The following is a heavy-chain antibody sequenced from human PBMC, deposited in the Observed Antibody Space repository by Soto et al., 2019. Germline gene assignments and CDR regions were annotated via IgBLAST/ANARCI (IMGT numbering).Heavy chain of an antibody. CDR2: MNPNSGNT. Sequence: GASVKVSCKASGYTFTSYDINWVRQATGQGLEWMGWMNPNSGNTGYAQKFQGRVTMTRNTSISTAYMELSSLRSEDTAVYYCARGGRGGIGIAAAKIDYWGQGTLVTVSS. CDR3: ARGGRGGIGIAAAKIDY. V-gene: IGHV1-8*01. CDR1: GYTFTSYD. J-gene: IGHJ4*02. D-gene: IGHD6-13*01.